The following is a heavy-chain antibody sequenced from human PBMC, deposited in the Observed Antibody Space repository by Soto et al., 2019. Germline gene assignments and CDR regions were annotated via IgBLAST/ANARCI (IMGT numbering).Heavy chain of an antibody. CDR1: GGTISSWY. V-gene: IGHV4-59*08. J-gene: IGHJ4*02. CDR3: ARRYGSAIDY. CDR2: IYYSGST. Sequence: PSETLSLTCTVSGGTISSWYWSWIRQPPGKGLEWIGYIYYSGSTNCNPSLKSRVTISVDTSKNQFSLKLSSVTAADTAVYYCARRYGSAIDYWGQGTLVTCSS. D-gene: IGHD1-26*01.